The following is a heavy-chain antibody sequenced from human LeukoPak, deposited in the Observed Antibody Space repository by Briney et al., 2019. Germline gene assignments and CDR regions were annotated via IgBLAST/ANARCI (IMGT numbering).Heavy chain of an antibody. Sequence: GAGVKVTFKCSGYTFTSYGFSWVRQPPGQGLEWMGWISAYNGNTNYATKLQGRVTMTTDTSTSTAYMELRSLRSDDTAVYYCARDAGGMLGYYSYYMGVWGKGTTVTVSS. CDR2: ISAYNGNT. D-gene: IGHD3-10*02. J-gene: IGHJ6*03. CDR3: ARDAGGMLGYYSYYMGV. V-gene: IGHV1-18*01. CDR1: GYTFTSYG.